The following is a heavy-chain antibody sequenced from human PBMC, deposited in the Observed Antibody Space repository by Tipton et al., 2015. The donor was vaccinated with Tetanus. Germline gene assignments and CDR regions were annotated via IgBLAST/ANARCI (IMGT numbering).Heavy chain of an antibody. D-gene: IGHD4-11*01. J-gene: IGHJ4*02. CDR1: GYNFVNFG. Sequence: QLVQSGAEVKEPGASVKVSCKASGYNFVNFGISWVRQAPGQGLEWMGWISAYNGKTKYAQRLQGRVTMTTDRSASTAYMDLRRLRSDDTAVYYCAREDYPGDYFDYWGQGTLVTVAS. CDR2: ISAYNGKT. V-gene: IGHV1-18*01. CDR3: AREDYPGDYFDY.